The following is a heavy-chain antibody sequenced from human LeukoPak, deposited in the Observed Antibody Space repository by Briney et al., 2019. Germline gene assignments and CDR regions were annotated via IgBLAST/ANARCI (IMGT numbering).Heavy chain of an antibody. D-gene: IGHD4/OR15-4a*01. J-gene: IGHJ4*02. CDR2: ISSSGSTI. Sequence: WGSLRLSCAASGFTFSSYEMNWVRQAPGKGLEWVSYISSSGSTIYYADSVKGRFTISRDNAKNSLYLQMNSLRAEDTAVYYCARVGAAPLLDYWGQGTLVTVSS. CDR3: ARVGAAPLLDY. CDR1: GFTFSSYE. V-gene: IGHV3-48*03.